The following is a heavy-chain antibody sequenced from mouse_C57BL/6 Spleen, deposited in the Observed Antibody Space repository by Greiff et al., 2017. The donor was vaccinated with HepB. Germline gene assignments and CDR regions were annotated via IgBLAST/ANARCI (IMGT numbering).Heavy chain of an antibody. CDR2: IHPNSGST. V-gene: IGHV1-64*01. J-gene: IGHJ3*01. CDR1: GYTFTSYW. D-gene: IGHD1-1*01. CDR3: ARDYGSAWFAY. Sequence: QVQLQQPGAELVKPGASVKLSFKASGYTFTSYWMHWVKQRPGQGLEWIGMIHPNSGSTNYNEKFKSKATLTVDKSSSTAYMQLSSLTSEDSAVYYSARDYGSAWFAYWGQGTLVTVSA.